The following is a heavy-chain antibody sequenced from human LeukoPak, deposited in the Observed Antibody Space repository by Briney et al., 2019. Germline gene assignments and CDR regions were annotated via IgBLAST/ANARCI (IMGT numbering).Heavy chain of an antibody. CDR2: INQDGSEK. D-gene: IGHD3-3*01. J-gene: IGHJ6*03. V-gene: IGHV3-7*01. Sequence: GGSLRLSCVASGFTFRNHWMGWVRQAPGEGPEWVANINQDGSEKYYVDSVKGRFTISRDSAESSLYLQMSSLRAEDTAVYYCARLLSQQYSVWSGSYKTYYYYYMDVWGKGTTVTVSS. CDR3: ARLLSQQYSVWSGSYKTYYYYYMDV. CDR1: GFTFRNHW.